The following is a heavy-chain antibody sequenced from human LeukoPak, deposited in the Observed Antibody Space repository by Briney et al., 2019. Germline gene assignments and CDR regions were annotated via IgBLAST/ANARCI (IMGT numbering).Heavy chain of an antibody. Sequence: GGSLRLSCAASGFTFSSYSMSWVRQAPGKGLEWVSFISRDGGTIDYADSVKGRFTISRDNAKNSLYLQMSRLRGEDTAVYYCARKAITVTTFDYWGQGTLVTVSS. V-gene: IGHV3-48*04. D-gene: IGHD4-17*01. CDR1: GFTFSSYS. CDR2: ISRDGGTI. CDR3: ARKAITVTTFDY. J-gene: IGHJ4*02.